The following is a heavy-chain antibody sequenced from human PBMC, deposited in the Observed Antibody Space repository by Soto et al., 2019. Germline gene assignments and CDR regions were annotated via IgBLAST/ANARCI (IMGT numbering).Heavy chain of an antibody. D-gene: IGHD6-13*01. Sequence: SETLPLTCTVSGGSISSGGYYWSWIRQHAGKGLEWIWYIYYSGSTYYNPSLKSRVTIALETSKNQCSLKLSAVTAADTAVYYCARHDDGGIAADGSYYYYGLEVWGQGTTVTVSS. CDR3: ARHDDGGIAADGSYYYYGLEV. J-gene: IGHJ6*02. CDR1: GGSISSGGYY. CDR2: IYYSGST. V-gene: IGHV4-31*03.